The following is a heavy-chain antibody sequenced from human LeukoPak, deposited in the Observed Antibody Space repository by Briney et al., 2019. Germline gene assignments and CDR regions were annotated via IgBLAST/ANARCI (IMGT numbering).Heavy chain of an antibody. V-gene: IGHV3-21*01. CDR1: GFTFSSYS. CDR2: ISSSSSYI. D-gene: IGHD2-2*01. J-gene: IGHJ3*02. CDR3: AREGQIVVVPATDAFDI. Sequence: GGSLRLSCAASGFTFSSYSMNWVRQAPGKGLEWVSSISSSSSYIYYADSVKGRSTISRDNAKNSLYLQMNSLRAEDTAVYYCAREGQIVVVPATDAFDIWGQGTMVTVSS.